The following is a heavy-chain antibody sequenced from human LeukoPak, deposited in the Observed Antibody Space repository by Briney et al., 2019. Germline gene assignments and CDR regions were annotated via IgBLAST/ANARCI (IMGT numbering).Heavy chain of an antibody. J-gene: IGHJ4*02. CDR3: ARLWDSSGYYYNHFDY. D-gene: IGHD3-22*01. Sequence: GASVKVSCKASGYTFTSYGISWVRQAPGQGLEWMGWINPNSGGTNYAQKFQGRVTMTRDTSISTAYMELSRLRSDDTAVYYCARLWDSSGYYYNHFDYWGQGTLVTVSS. V-gene: IGHV1-2*02. CDR1: GYTFTSYG. CDR2: INPNSGGT.